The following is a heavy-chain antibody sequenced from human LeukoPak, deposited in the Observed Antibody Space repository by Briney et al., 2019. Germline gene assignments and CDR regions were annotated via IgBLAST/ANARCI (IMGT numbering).Heavy chain of an antibody. Sequence: SETLSLTCTVSGGSISSYYWSWIRQPPGKGLEWIGYIYYSGSTNYNPFLKSRVTISVDTSKNQFSLKLSSVTAADTAVYYCARVTTGYYYYMDVWGKGTTVTVSS. V-gene: IGHV4-59*01. D-gene: IGHD1-14*01. CDR2: IYYSGST. CDR1: GGSISSYY. J-gene: IGHJ6*03. CDR3: ARVTTGYYYYMDV.